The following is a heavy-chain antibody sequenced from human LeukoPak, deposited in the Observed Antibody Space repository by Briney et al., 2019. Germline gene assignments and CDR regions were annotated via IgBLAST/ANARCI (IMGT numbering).Heavy chain of an antibody. D-gene: IGHD3-9*01. J-gene: IGHJ4*02. CDR2: ILGSGGST. V-gene: IGHV3-23*01. CDR1: GFTFSNYA. Sequence: GGSLRLSCAASGFTFSNYAMSWVRQAPGKGLEWVSAILGSGGSTYYADSVKGRFTVSRDNSKSTLYLQMNSLRAEDTALYYCAKWGDYDVLTGYYVPDYWGQGTLVTVSS. CDR3: AKWGDYDVLTGYYVPDY.